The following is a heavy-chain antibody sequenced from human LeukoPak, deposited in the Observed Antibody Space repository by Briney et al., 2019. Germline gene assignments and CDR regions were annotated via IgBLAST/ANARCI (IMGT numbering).Heavy chain of an antibody. CDR2: IYYSGST. Sequence: SETLSLTCTVSGGSISSYYWSWIRQPPGKGLEWIGYIYYSGSTNYNPSLKSRVTLSVDTSKNQFSLKLSSVTAADTAVYYCARSRGPDYYGSGSYEPPFDYWGQGTLVTVSS. V-gene: IGHV4-59*12. J-gene: IGHJ4*02. CDR3: ARSRGPDYYGSGSYEPPFDY. D-gene: IGHD3-10*01. CDR1: GGSISSYY.